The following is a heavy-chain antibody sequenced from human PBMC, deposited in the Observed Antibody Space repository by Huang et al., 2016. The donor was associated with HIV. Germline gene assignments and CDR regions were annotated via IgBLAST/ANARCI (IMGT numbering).Heavy chain of an antibody. CDR2: ISGSGSST. CDR1: IFTFITSA. V-gene: IGHV3-23*01. J-gene: IGHJ4*02. CDR3: AKGSERSLTGPKYQYYFDY. D-gene: IGHD3-3*01. Sequence: EVQLLESGGGLVQPGGSLRLSCAASIFTFITSAMSWVRQAPGKGRGWVSGISGSGSSTYYADSVKGRFTISRDNSRNTLYLQMKSLRVEDMAIYYCAKGSERSLTGPKYQYYFDYWGQGTLVTVSS.